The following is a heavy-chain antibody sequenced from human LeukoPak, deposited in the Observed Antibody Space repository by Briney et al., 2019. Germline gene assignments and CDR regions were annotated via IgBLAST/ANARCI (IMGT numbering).Heavy chain of an antibody. CDR1: GFTFSGYW. Sequence: GGSLRLSCAASGFTFSGYWMYWVRQAPGKGLVRVSRINGDGSSTIYADSVKGRFTISRDNAKNTLYLQMNSLRAEDTAVYYCARIDSRDYFDYWGQGSLVTVSS. CDR3: ARIDSRDYFDY. CDR2: INGDGSST. V-gene: IGHV3-74*01. D-gene: IGHD3-9*01. J-gene: IGHJ4*02.